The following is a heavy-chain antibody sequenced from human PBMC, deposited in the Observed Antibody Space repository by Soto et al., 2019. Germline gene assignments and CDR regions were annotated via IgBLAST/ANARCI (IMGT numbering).Heavy chain of an antibody. CDR1: GGTISSANW. CDR3: VTAFDSSGYGYFDI. V-gene: IGHV4-4*02. Sequence: PSETLSLTCTVSGGTISSANWWNWVRQSPGNGLEWIGHVYHSGPSNFNPSLRSRVTMSVDKSKNQFSLKVTSVTAADTAVYYCVTAFDSSGYGYFDIWGQGAKVTASS. D-gene: IGHD3-22*01. CDR2: VYHSGPS. J-gene: IGHJ3*02.